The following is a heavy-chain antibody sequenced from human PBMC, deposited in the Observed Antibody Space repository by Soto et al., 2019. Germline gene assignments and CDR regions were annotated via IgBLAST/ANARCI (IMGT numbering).Heavy chain of an antibody. CDR1: GFTFSSYA. Sequence: GGSLRLSCAASGFTFSSYAMGWVRQGPGKGLEWVAVVSIGGSTHYADSVRGRFTISRDNSKNTLSLQMNSLTAEDTAVYFCARDSGWPILNFDNWGQGTPVTVSS. CDR2: VSIGGST. V-gene: IGHV3-23*01. CDR3: ARDSGWPILNFDN. D-gene: IGHD3-10*01. J-gene: IGHJ4*02.